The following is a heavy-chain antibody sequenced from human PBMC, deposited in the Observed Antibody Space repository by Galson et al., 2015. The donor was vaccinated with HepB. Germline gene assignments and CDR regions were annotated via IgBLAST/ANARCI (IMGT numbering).Heavy chain of an antibody. CDR3: LRETSPGGADV. CDR1: GFTFDDYA. V-gene: IGHV3-9*01. Sequence: SLRLSCAASGFTFDDYAMHWVRQAPGEGLEWVSSITWNSDNIAYADSVRGRFTISRDNAKNSLYLQMNSLRAEDTALYYCLRETSPGGADVWGQGTAVTVSS. D-gene: IGHD4-17*01. J-gene: IGHJ6*02. CDR2: ITWNSDNI.